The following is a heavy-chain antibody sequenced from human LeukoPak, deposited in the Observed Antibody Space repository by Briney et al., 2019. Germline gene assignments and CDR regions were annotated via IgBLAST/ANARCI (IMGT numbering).Heavy chain of an antibody. CDR3: ARSHGSGWYLGWFDP. J-gene: IGHJ5*01. Sequence: PSETLSLTCSVSGGSMSSYYFNWIRQPPGKGLEWIGSIHHNGITNYNPSLTNRVTISLDTSMDQFSLKLTSLAAADTAVYYCARSHGSGWYLGWFDPWGQGTLVTVSS. CDR1: GGSMSSYY. D-gene: IGHD6-19*01. V-gene: IGHV4-59*13. CDR2: IHHNGIT.